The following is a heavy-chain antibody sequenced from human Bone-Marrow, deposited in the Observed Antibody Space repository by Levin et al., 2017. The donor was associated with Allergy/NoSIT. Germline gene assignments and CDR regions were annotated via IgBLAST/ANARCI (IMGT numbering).Heavy chain of an antibody. CDR2: IFASGST. CDR1: GDSVSSGAHY. V-gene: IGHV4-61*02. CDR3: ASGRRDRYFQR. Sequence: LRLSCTVSGDSVSSGAHYWSWIRQPAGKGLEWIGRIFASGSTKYNPSLKGRVTLSMDTSKNQFSLKVTSVTAADTALYYCASGRRDRYFQRWGQGTLVTVSS. J-gene: IGHJ1*01.